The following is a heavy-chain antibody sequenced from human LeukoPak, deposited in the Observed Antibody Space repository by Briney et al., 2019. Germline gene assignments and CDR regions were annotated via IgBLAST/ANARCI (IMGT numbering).Heavy chain of an antibody. CDR3: TSEYSSSPAY. Sequence: SETLSLTCTVSGGSITNPTYHWGWVRQPPGKGLEWIGSIYYNGNSYYNLDLKSRLTLSIDTSNNQFSLKLESVTAADTAVYYCTSEYSSSPAYWGQGTPVTVSS. CDR1: GGSITNPTYH. CDR2: IYYNGNS. V-gene: IGHV4-39*02. J-gene: IGHJ4*02. D-gene: IGHD6-6*01.